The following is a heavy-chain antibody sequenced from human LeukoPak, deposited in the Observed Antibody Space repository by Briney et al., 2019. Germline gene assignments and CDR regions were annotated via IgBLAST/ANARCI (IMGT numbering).Heavy chain of an antibody. J-gene: IGHJ6*03. CDR2: INHSGST. Sequence: YPSETLSLTCAVYGGSFSGYYWSWIRQPPGKGLEGIGEINHSGSTNYNPSLKSRVTISVDTSKNQFSLKLSSVTAADTAVYYCARARGDILTGSSYMDVWGKGTTVTVSS. CDR1: GGSFSGYY. V-gene: IGHV4-34*01. CDR3: ARARGDILTGSSYMDV. D-gene: IGHD3-9*01.